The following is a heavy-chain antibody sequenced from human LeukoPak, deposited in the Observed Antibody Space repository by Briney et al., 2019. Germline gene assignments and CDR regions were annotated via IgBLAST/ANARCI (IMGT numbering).Heavy chain of an antibody. J-gene: IGHJ4*02. CDR1: GGSISSYY. V-gene: IGHV4-4*07. CDR3: ARDYAWGGYDTLDY. CDR2: IYTSGST. D-gene: IGHD5-12*01. Sequence: SETLSLTRTVSGGSISSYYWSWIRQPAGKGLEWIGRIYTSGSTNYNPSLKSRVTMSVDTSKNQFSLKLSSVTAADTAVYYCARDYAWGGYDTLDYWGQGTLVTVSS.